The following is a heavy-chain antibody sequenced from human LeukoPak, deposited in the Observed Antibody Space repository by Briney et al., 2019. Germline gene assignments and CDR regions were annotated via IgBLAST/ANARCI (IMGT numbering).Heavy chain of an antibody. CDR2: IWSDGSKK. V-gene: IGHV3-33*01. D-gene: IGHD3-10*01. Sequence: GRSLRLSCAASGFTFNIFGMHWVRQAPGKGLEWVAVIWSDGSKKYYADSVKGRFTISRGDSKSTLFLQMSSLRVEDTAVYYCARNYGSGTYVGNWGQGTLVTVSS. CDR3: ARNYGSGTYVGN. J-gene: IGHJ4*02. CDR1: GFTFNIFG.